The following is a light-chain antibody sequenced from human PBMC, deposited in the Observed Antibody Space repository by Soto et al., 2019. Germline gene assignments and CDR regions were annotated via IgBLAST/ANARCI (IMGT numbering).Light chain of an antibody. CDR2: AAS. CDR3: QRYYNAPFT. V-gene: IGKV1-27*01. Sequence: DIQVTQHPSSLSASVGDRVTITCRASQGIKNYLAWYQQKPGETPKLLIYAASTLESRIPPRFSGSGSGTDFTLTINNLQPEDVATYYCQRYYNAPFTFGGGTKVEIK. J-gene: IGKJ4*01. CDR1: QGIKNY.